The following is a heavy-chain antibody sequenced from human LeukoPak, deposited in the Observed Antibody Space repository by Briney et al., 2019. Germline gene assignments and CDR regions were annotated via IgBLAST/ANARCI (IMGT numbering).Heavy chain of an antibody. CDR3: ARDRPPKLDMYQLPRGY. D-gene: IGHD2-2*01. CDR2: IRYDGSNK. CDR1: GFTFSSYG. Sequence: PGGSLRLSCAASGFTFSSYGMHWVRQAPGKGLEWVAFIRYDGSNKYYADSVKGRFTISRDNSKNTLYLQMNSLRAEDTAVYYCARDRPPKLDMYQLPRGYWGQGTLVTVSS. J-gene: IGHJ4*02. V-gene: IGHV3-30*02.